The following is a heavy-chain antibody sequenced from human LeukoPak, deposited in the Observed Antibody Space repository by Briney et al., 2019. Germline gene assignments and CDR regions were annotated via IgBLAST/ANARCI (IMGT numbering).Heavy chain of an antibody. CDR3: AKSQYSGSYLYSMDV. V-gene: IGHV3-23*01. D-gene: IGHD1-26*01. Sequence: GGSLRLSCAASGFLFSNYAITWVRQAPGKGLEWDSTINGGGSITYYADSVKGRFSISRENSKNTLYLEMNTLRAEDTAVYYCAKSQYSGSYLYSMDVCGKGTTVTVSS. CDR1: GFLFSNYA. J-gene: IGHJ6*03. CDR2: INGGGSIT.